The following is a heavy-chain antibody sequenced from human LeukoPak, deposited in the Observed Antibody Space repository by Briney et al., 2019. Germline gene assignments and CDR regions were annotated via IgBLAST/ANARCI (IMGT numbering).Heavy chain of an antibody. J-gene: IGHJ6*02. V-gene: IGHV4-34*01. CDR3: ARSGIVVVPAAMRMDV. Sequence: TSETLSLTCAVYGGSFSGCYWSWIRQPPGKGLEWIGEINHSGSTNYNPSLKSRVTISADTSKNQFSLKLSSVTAADTAVYYCARSGIVVVPAAMRMDVWGQGTTVTVSS. CDR1: GGSFSGCY. CDR2: INHSGST. D-gene: IGHD2-2*01.